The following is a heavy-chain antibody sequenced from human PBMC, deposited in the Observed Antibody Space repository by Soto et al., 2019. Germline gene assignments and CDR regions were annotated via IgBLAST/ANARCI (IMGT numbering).Heavy chain of an antibody. V-gene: IGHV3-23*01. D-gene: IGHD5-18*01. Sequence: LRLSCAASGFTFSSYAMSWVRQAPGKGLEWVSAISGSGGSTYYADSVKGRFTISRDNSKNTLYLQMNSLRAEDTAVYYCAKVAAMVTSWYYYYGMDVWGQGTTVTVSS. CDR2: ISGSGGST. CDR3: AKVAAMVTSWYYYYGMDV. CDR1: GFTFSSYA. J-gene: IGHJ6*02.